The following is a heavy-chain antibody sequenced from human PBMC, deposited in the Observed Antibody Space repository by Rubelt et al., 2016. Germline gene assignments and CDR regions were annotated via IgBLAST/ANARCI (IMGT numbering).Heavy chain of an antibody. CDR2: RSNDDL. J-gene: IGHJ3*02. Sequence: EIQLVQSGGGLVQPGGSLRLSCEVSGFTFSTYSMNWVRQAPGKGLEWLSYRSNDDLQYADFVKDRFTISRDNAKDSLFLQMNSLRAEDTAVYYCVRDRDWAFDMWGQGTMVTVSS. CDR3: VRDRDWAFDM. V-gene: IGHV3-48*01. CDR1: GFTFSTYS. D-gene: IGHD3/OR15-3a*01.